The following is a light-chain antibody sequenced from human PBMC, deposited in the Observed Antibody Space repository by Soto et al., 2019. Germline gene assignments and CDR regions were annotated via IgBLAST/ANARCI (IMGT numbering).Light chain of an antibody. CDR2: IAS. V-gene: IGKV1-33*01. Sequence: DIQMTQSPSSLSASVGDRVTITCQASQDINTYLNWWQQKPGKAPKLLIYIASNLETVVPSRFSGSGSGTDFTFTISRRQPEDIATYYCQQYDYFPRTFGQGTKVEIK. J-gene: IGKJ1*01. CDR3: QQYDYFPRT. CDR1: QDINTY.